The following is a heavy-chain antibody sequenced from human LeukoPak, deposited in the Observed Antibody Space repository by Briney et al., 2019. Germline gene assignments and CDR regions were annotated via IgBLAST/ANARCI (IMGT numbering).Heavy chain of an antibody. CDR1: GFAFGDYW. V-gene: IGHV3-7*03. CDR2: INQDGSEK. CDR3: ALAAAGMGFDY. D-gene: IGHD6-13*01. Sequence: GGSLRLSCAASGFAFGDYWMDWVRQAPGKGLEWVANINQDGSEKNYVDSVKGRFTISRDNAKNSLYLQMNSLRGEDTAVYYCALAAAGMGFDYWGQGTLVTVSS. J-gene: IGHJ4*02.